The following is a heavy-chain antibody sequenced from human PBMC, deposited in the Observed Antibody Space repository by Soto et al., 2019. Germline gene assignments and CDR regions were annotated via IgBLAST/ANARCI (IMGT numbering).Heavy chain of an antibody. CDR3: ARVRSDYDAFDI. CDR2: IYYSGST. CDR1: GGSISSYY. J-gene: IGHJ3*02. V-gene: IGHV4-59*01. D-gene: IGHD4-17*01. Sequence: PSETLSLTCTVSGGSISSYYWSWIRQPPGKGLEWIGYIYYSGSTNYNPSLKSRVTISVDTSKNQFSLKLSSVTAADTAVYYCARVRSDYDAFDICGQGTLVTVSS.